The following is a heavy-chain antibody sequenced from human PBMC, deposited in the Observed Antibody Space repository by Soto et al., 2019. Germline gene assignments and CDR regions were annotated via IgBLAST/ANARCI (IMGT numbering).Heavy chain of an antibody. D-gene: IGHD6-13*01. V-gene: IGHV1-69*13. Sequence: ASVKVSCKASGGTFSSYAISWVRQAPGQGLEWMGGIIPIFGTANYAQKFQGRVTITADESTSTAYMELSSLRSEDTAVYYCARSRAAAPPRVGMDVWGQGTTVTVSS. CDR3: ARSRAAAPPRVGMDV. J-gene: IGHJ6*02. CDR1: GGTFSSYA. CDR2: IIPIFGTA.